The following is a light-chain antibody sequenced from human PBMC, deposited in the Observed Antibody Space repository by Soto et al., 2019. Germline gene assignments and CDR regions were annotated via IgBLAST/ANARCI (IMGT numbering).Light chain of an antibody. CDR1: QSVSTN. J-gene: IGKJ5*01. V-gene: IGKV3-15*01. CDR2: GSS. CDR3: LQDNNWPLST. Sequence: EIVLTQSPVTLSVSPGERATLSCRASQSVSTNLAWYQHKLGQAPRVLIYGSSSRATGVPTRFSGSGSGTEFTLTINSLQSEDSGIYYCLQDNNWPLSTFGQGTRLEIK.